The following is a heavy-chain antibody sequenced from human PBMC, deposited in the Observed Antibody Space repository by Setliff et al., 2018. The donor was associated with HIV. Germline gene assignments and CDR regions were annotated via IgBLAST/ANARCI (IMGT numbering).Heavy chain of an antibody. CDR2: VYYSGDT. D-gene: IGHD6-19*01. V-gene: IGHV4-39*01. Sequence: SETLSLTCIVSGDSISSARHYWGWIRQPPGKGLEWIGSVYYSGDTYYNPSLKSRVTIFVDTSKNQFSLRLNSVTAADTAAYYCVRHGGWYGGSEYFQHWGQGTLVTVSS. J-gene: IGHJ1*01. CDR3: VRHGGWYGGSEYFQH. CDR1: GDSISSARHY.